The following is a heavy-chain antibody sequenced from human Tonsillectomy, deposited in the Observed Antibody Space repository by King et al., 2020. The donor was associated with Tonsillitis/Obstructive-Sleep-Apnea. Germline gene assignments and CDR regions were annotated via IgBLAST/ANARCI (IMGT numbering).Heavy chain of an antibody. CDR3: ARVRAAAGIGY. D-gene: IGHD6-13*01. J-gene: IGHJ4*02. CDR2: INHSGST. CDR1: GGSFSGYY. V-gene: IGHV4-34*01. Sequence: VQLPQWGAGLLKPSETLSLTCAVYGGSFSGYYWSWIRQPPGKGLEWIGEINHSGSTNYNPSLKSRVTISVDTPKNQFSLKLSSVTAADTAVYYCARVRAAAGIGYWGQGTLVTVSS.